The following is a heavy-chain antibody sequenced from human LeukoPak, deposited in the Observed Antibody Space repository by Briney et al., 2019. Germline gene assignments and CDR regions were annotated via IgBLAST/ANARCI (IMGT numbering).Heavy chain of an antibody. J-gene: IGHJ4*02. CDR1: GFTFSSYS. V-gene: IGHV4-39*07. CDR2: IYYSGST. D-gene: IGHD6-19*01. Sequence: GSLRLSCAASGFTFSSYSMNWIRQPPGKGLEWIGSIYYSGSTYYNPSLKSRVTISVDTSKNQFSLKLSSVTAADTAVYYCARVAVAGVPPDYWGQGTLVTVSS. CDR3: ARVAVAGVPPDY.